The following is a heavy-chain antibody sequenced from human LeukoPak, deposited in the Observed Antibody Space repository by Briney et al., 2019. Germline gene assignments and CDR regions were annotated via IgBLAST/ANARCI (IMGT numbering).Heavy chain of an antibody. V-gene: IGHV3-9*01. CDR3: ARDLSYGSGSYHFDY. D-gene: IGHD3-10*01. Sequence: GRSLRLSCAASGFTFDDYAMHWVRQAPGKGLEWVSGLSWNSGSIGYVDSVKGRFTISRDNAKNSLYLQMNSLRAEDTAVYYCARDLSYGSGSYHFDYWGQGTLVTVSS. J-gene: IGHJ4*02. CDR2: LSWNSGSI. CDR1: GFTFDDYA.